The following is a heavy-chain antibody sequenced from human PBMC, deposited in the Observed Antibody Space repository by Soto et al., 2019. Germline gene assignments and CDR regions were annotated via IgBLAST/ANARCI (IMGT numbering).Heavy chain of an antibody. CDR1: GYTFTSYY. D-gene: IGHD3-3*01. V-gene: IGHV1-46*01. J-gene: IGHJ4*02. CDR2: INPSGGST. Sequence: GASVKVSCKASGYTFTSYYMHWVRQAPGQGLEWMGIINPSGGSTSYAQKFQGRVTMTRDTSTSTVYMELSSLRSEDTAVYYCARSRGDRSKIFGVAMGYWGQGTLVTVSS. CDR3: ARSRGDRSKIFGVAMGY.